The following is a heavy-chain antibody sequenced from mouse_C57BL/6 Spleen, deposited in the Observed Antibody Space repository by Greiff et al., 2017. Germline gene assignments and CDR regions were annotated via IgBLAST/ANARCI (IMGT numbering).Heavy chain of an antibody. CDR1: GYTFTSYW. Sequence: QVQLQQPGAELVMPGASVKLSCKASGYTFTSYWMHWVKQRPGQGLEWIGEIDPSDSYTNYNQKFKGKSTLTVNKSSSTAYMELRSLTSEDSAVYYCARFHPYNFDDWGQGTTLTVSS. CDR2: IDPSDSYT. V-gene: IGHV1-69*01. CDR3: ARFHPYNFDD. D-gene: IGHD1-2*01. J-gene: IGHJ2*01.